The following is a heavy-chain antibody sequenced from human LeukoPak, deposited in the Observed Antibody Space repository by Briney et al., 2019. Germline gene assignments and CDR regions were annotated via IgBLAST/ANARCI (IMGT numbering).Heavy chain of an antibody. CDR1: GFSLSTSGVG. Sequence: SGPTLVNPTQTLTLTCTFSGFSLSTSGVGVGWIRQPPGKALEWLARIDWDDDKYYSTSLKTRLTISKDTSKNQVVLTMTNMDPVDTATYYCARMRSGSYYKYYFDYWGQGTLVTVSS. CDR3: ARMRSGSYYKYYFDY. D-gene: IGHD1-26*01. V-gene: IGHV2-70*11. CDR2: IDWDDDK. J-gene: IGHJ4*02.